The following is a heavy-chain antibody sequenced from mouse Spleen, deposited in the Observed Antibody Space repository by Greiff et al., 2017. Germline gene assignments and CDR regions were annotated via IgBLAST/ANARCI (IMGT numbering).Heavy chain of an antibody. CDR3: AGDGYYFPYAMDY. Sequence: EVKLVESGGGLVKPGGSLKLSCAASGFTFSDYGMHWVRQAPEKGLEWVAYISSGSSTIYYADTVKGRFTISRDNAKNTLFLQMTSLMSEDTAMYYCAGDGYYFPYAMDYWGQGTSVTVSS. J-gene: IGHJ4*01. V-gene: IGHV5-17*01. CDR2: ISSGSSTI. CDR1: GFTFSDYG. D-gene: IGHD2-3*01.